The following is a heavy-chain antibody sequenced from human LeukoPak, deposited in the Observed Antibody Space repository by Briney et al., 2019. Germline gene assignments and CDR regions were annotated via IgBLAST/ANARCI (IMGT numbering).Heavy chain of an antibody. D-gene: IGHD3-10*01. CDR3: ARVRYGSGSYYFFDY. V-gene: IGHV4-38-2*02. Sequence: TSETLSLTCTVSGYSISSGYYWGWIRQPPGKGLEWIGSIYHSGSTYYNPSLKSRVTISVDTSKNQFSLKLSSVTAADTAVYYCARVRYGSGSYYFFDYWGQGTLVTVSS. CDR1: GYSISSGYY. CDR2: IYHSGST. J-gene: IGHJ4*02.